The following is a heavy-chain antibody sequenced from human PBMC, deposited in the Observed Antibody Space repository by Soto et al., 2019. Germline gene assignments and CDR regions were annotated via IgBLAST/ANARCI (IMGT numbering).Heavy chain of an antibody. CDR2: TYFRSKWYN. D-gene: IGHD6-13*01. CDR1: GDSVSSNNAA. Sequence: SQTLSLTCAISGDSVSSNNAAWNWIRQSPSRGLEWLGRTYFRSKWYNDYAVSMKGRIIINPDTSKNQFSLQFNSVTPDDTAVYYCAREEIATAYNWIDPRGQGTLVTVSS. CDR3: AREEIATAYNWIDP. J-gene: IGHJ5*02. V-gene: IGHV6-1*01.